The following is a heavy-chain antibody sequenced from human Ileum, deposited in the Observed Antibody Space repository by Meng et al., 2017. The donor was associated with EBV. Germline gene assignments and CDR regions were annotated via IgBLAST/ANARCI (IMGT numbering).Heavy chain of an antibody. D-gene: IGHD6-13*01. CDR3: ARDWEGSWAVFDY. CDR1: GYTFTSYT. Sequence: QVQLVQSGSELKKPGASVKVSCKASGYTFTSYTMNWVRQAPGQGLEWMGWINPNSGGTNYAQKFQGWVTMTRDTSISTAYMELSRLRSDDTAVYYCARDWEGSWAVFDYWGQGTLVTVSS. V-gene: IGHV1-2*04. J-gene: IGHJ4*02. CDR2: INPNSGGT.